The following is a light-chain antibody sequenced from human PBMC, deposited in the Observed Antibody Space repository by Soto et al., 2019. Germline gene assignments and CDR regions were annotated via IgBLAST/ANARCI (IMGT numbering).Light chain of an antibody. CDR3: SSYTGSSTLV. V-gene: IGLV2-14*03. CDR2: DVS. J-gene: IGLJ2*01. CDR1: SSDVGGYNY. Sequence: QSALTQPASVSGSPGQSITISCTGTSSDVGGYNYVSWYQQHPGKAPKLIIYDVSNRPSGVSNRFSGSKSGNTASLTISGVQAEDEADYYCSSYTGSSTLVFGGGTKLTVL.